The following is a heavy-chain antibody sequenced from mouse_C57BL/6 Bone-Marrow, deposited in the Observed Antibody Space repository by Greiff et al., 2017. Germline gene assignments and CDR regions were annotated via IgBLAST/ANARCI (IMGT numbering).Heavy chain of an antibody. Sequence: VKLVESGAELVRPGASVTLSCKASGYTFTDYEMHWVKQTPVHGLEWIGAIDPETGGTAYNQKFKGKAILTADKSSSTAYMVLLSLTSEDSAVYYCTKRYYDYLYNYAMDYWGQGTSVTVSS. CDR3: TKRYYDYLYNYAMDY. J-gene: IGHJ4*01. D-gene: IGHD2-4*01. V-gene: IGHV1-15*01. CDR2: IDPETGGT. CDR1: GYTFTDYE.